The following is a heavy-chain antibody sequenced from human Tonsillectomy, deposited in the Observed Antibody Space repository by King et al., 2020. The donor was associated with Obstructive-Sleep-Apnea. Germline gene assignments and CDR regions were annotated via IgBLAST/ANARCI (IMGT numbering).Heavy chain of an antibody. CDR1: GGSVSSSTYF. D-gene: IGHD6-19*01. CDR3: ARHIYRAVAGTY. V-gene: IGHV4-39*01. CDR2: LDYSGSP. Sequence: QLQESGPGLVKPLETLSLTCTVSGGSVSSSTYFWGWVRQPPGKGLEWIASLDYSGSPYYNPSLKSRATTFLDTSKNQFSLTLRSVSAADTAVYYCARHIYRAVAGTYWGQGTLVTVSS. J-gene: IGHJ4*02.